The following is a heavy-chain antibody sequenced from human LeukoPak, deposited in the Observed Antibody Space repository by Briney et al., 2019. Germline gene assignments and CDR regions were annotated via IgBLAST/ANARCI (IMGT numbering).Heavy chain of an antibody. CDR2: IWHDGSHK. J-gene: IGHJ4*02. CDR3: ARGGPYYYDSSGYFDY. V-gene: IGHV3-33*01. D-gene: IGHD3-22*01. Sequence: PGRSLRLSCAASGFAFNTYAMHWVRQAPGQGLEWVALIWHDGSHKFYSNSVRGQFTISRDNSKNTVSLQMNSLRAEDTAVYYCARGGPYYYDSSGYFDYWGQGTLVTVSS. CDR1: GFAFNTYA.